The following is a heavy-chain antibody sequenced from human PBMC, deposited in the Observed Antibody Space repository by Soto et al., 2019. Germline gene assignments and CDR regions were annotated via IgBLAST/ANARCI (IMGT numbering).Heavy chain of an antibody. Sequence: SETLSLTCVVSGASLSSYYWSWIRQPPGKGLEWIGYIYYSGSTNYNPSLKSRVTISVDTSKNQFSLKLSSVTAADTAVYYCAHYRSGRAFEIWGQGTLV. CDR1: GASLSSYY. CDR3: AHYRSGRAFEI. D-gene: IGHD3-3*01. J-gene: IGHJ3*02. CDR2: IYYSGST. V-gene: IGHV4-59*08.